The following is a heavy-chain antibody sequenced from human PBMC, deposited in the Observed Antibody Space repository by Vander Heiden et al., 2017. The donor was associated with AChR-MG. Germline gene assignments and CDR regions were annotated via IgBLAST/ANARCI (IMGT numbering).Heavy chain of an antibody. V-gene: IGHV3-30-3*01. Sequence: QVQLVESGGGVVQPGRSLRLSCAASGFTFSSYAMHWVRQAPGKGLEWVAVISYDGSNKYYADSVKGRFTISRDNSKNTLYLQMNSLRAEDTAVYYCARDQRRYCGGDCSPSVFDYWGQGTLVTVSS. D-gene: IGHD2-21*02. J-gene: IGHJ4*02. CDR3: ARDQRRYCGGDCSPSVFDY. CDR2: ISYDGSNK. CDR1: GFTFSSYA.